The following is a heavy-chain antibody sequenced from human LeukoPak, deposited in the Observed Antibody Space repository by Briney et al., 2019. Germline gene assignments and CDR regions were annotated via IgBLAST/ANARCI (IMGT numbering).Heavy chain of an antibody. Sequence: QSGGSLRLSCAASGFTFSTYRMNWVRQASGKGLEWLSYINIDSSTIYYTDSLKGRFTISRDNAKNSLYLQMNSLRDEDTAVYYCARATSTSGPTFDYWGQGTLVTVSS. CDR3: ARATSTSGPTFDY. V-gene: IGHV3-48*02. J-gene: IGHJ4*02. CDR2: INIDSSTI. CDR1: GFTFSTYR. D-gene: IGHD6-19*01.